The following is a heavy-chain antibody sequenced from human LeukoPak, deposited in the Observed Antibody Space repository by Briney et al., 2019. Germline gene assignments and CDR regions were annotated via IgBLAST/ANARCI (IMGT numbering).Heavy chain of an antibody. CDR1: GFTFSSYA. CDR3: AKDLRDIVVVVAAPAY. D-gene: IGHD2-15*01. CDR2: ISGSGGST. Sequence: PGGSLRLSCAASGFTFSSYAMSWVRQAPGKGLEWVSAISGSGGSTYYADSVKGRFTISRDNSKNTLYLQMNSLRAEDTAVYYCAKDLRDIVVVVAAPAYWGQGTLVTVSS. V-gene: IGHV3-23*01. J-gene: IGHJ4*02.